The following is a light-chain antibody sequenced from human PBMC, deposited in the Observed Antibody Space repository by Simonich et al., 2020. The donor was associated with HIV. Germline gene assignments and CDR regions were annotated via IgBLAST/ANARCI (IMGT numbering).Light chain of an antibody. V-gene: IGKV4-1*01. CDR3: QQFYSAPLT. J-gene: IGKJ4*01. CDR2: WAS. CDR1: QSVLYSSNNKNY. Sequence: DIVMTQSPDSLAVSLGERATINCNSSQSVLYSSNNKNYLLWYQQKPGQPPNLLIYWASTRESGVPDRISGSGSGTDFTLTISSLQAEDVAVYYCQQFYSAPLTFGGGTKVEIK.